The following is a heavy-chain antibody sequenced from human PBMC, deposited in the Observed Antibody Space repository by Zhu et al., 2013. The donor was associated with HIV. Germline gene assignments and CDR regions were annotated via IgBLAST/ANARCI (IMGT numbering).Heavy chain of an antibody. CDR2: INANNGGT. V-gene: IGHV1-2*02. J-gene: IGHJ5*01. Sequence: QVQLVQSGAEVKNLGASVKVSCKTSGYIFTASYIHWVRQAPGQGLEWMGWINANNGGTNYAQQFQGRVAMTRDTPISTVYMELTSLRSDDTAVYYCAEGGVGFTCSWSGRGCWF. D-gene: IGHD2-15*01. CDR3: AEGGVGFTCSWSGRGCWF. CDR1: GYIFTASY.